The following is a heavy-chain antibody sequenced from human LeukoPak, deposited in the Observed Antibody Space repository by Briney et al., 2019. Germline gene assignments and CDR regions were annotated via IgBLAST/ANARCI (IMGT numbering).Heavy chain of an antibody. CDR2: ISGTSNYI. Sequence: GGSLRLSCAASAFTFSRYSMNWVRQAPGKGLEWVSSISGTSNYIFYADSVKGRFTVSRDNAKNSLYLQMSSLRADDTAVYYCARVKFSGSGSYYASYYYGMDVWGQGTTVTVSS. V-gene: IGHV3-21*06. CDR1: AFTFSRYS. D-gene: IGHD3-10*01. CDR3: ARVKFSGSGSYYASYYYGMDV. J-gene: IGHJ6*02.